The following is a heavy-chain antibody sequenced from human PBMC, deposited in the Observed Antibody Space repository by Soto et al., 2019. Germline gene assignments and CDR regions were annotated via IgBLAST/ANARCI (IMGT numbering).Heavy chain of an antibody. CDR2: IRSKANSYAT. D-gene: IGHD2-2*01. J-gene: IGHJ4*02. Sequence: EVQLVESGGGLVQPGGSLKLSCAASGFTFSGSAMHWVRQASGKGLEWVGRIRSKANSYATAYAASVKGRFTISRDDSKNTAYLQRNSLKTEDTAVYYCTRLPVAPSSSEYQVLRDDYWGQGTLVTVSS. CDR1: GFTFSGSA. V-gene: IGHV3-73*01. CDR3: TRLPVAPSSSEYQVLRDDY.